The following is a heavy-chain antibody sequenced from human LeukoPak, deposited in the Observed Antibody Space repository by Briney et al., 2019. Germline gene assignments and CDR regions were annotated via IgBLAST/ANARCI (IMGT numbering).Heavy chain of an antibody. J-gene: IGHJ5*02. Sequence: PSETLSLTCAVSGYSISSGYQWARIRQSPGKGLEWIGGIYHSGSAHYNPSLKSRVTISVETSKNQFSLKMYSVTAADTAVYYCARDPRWLTPDCTSTSCYENYFDPWGQGTLVTVSS. CDR3: ARDPRWLTPDCTSTSCYENYFDP. D-gene: IGHD2-2*01. CDR1: GYSISSGYQ. CDR2: IYHSGSA. V-gene: IGHV4-38-2*02.